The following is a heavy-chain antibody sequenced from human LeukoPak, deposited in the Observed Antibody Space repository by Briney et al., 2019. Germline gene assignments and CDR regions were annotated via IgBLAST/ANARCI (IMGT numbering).Heavy chain of an antibody. V-gene: IGHV1-18*01. CDR2: ISAYNGNT. D-gene: IGHD2-2*01. CDR1: GYTFTSYG. Sequence: ASVKVSCKASGYTFTSYGISWVRQAPGQGLEWMGWISAYNGNTNYAQKLQGRVTMTTDTSTSTAYMELRSLRSDDTAVYYCARSYCSSTSRYPRAHYYYGMDVWGQGTTVTVSS. CDR3: ARSYCSSTSRYPRAHYYYGMDV. J-gene: IGHJ6*02.